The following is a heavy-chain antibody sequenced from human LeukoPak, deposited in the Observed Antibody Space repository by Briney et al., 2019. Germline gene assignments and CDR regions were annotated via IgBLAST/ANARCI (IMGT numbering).Heavy chain of an antibody. CDR1: GFTFSNYG. D-gene: IGHD2-21*02. CDR2: IRGSGGGT. V-gene: IGHV3-23*01. Sequence: GGSLRLSCAASGFTFSNYGLSWVRQAPGKGLEWVSVIRGSGGGTYYADSVKGRFTISRDNSKNTVYLQMNSLRAEDTAVYYCVKARMPHCGTDCLESWGQGTLVTVSS. J-gene: IGHJ4*02. CDR3: VKARMPHCGTDCLES.